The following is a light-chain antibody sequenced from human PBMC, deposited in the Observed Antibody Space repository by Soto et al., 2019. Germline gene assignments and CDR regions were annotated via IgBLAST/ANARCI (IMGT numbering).Light chain of an antibody. CDR2: DAF. Sequence: PGDRVTLSCRASQSVDSLIAWYQQIPGRAPRLLIYDAFNRATGIPARFSGSGSGTDFTLTISSLEPEDFAVYYCQQRSNWPLTFGPGTKVDIK. J-gene: IGKJ3*01. CDR3: QQRSNWPLT. V-gene: IGKV3-11*01. CDR1: QSVDSL.